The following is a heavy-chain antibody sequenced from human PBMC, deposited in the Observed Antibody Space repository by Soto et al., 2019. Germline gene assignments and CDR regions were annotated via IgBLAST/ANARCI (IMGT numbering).Heavy chain of an antibody. V-gene: IGHV1-69*02. J-gene: IGHJ6*02. D-gene: IGHD5-12*01. Sequence: QVQLVQSGTEVKKPGSSVKVSCKASGSTFSSDTINWVRQAPGQGLEWMGRIIPLLDITNYAQKLQGRVTIMPDKSTSTAYMEVTRLRSEDTAVYYCGCGYRRGTYNYYAMDVWGHGTTVTVSS. CDR3: GCGYRRGTYNYYAMDV. CDR2: IIPLLDIT. CDR1: GSTFSSDT.